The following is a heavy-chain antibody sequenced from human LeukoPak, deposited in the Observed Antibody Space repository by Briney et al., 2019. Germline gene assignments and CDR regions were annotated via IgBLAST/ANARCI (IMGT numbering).Heavy chain of an antibody. V-gene: IGHV1-69*13. Sequence: SVKVSCKASGGTFSSYAISWVRQAPGQGLEWMGGIIPIFGTANYAQKFQGRVTITADESTSTAYMELSSLRSEDTAVYYCARLPSSDEYVPQFGGYSGYDPSFPWGQGTLVTVSS. D-gene: IGHD5-12*01. CDR1: GGTFSSYA. CDR3: ARLPSSDEYVPQFGGYSGYDPSFP. J-gene: IGHJ5*02. CDR2: IIPIFGTA.